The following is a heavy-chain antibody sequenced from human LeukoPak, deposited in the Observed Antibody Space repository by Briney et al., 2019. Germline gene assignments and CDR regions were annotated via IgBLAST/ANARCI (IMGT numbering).Heavy chain of an antibody. D-gene: IGHD3-3*01. CDR1: GYTFNNYA. CDR3: ARDHPYLDYGMDV. V-gene: IGHV1-18*01. CDR2: ISTYNGNT. Sequence: GASVKVSCKASGYTFNNYALNWVRQAPGQGLEWMGWISTYNGNTNYAQKLQGRVTMTADTSTSTAYMELRSLRSDDTAVYYCARDHPYLDYGMDVWGQGTTVTVSS. J-gene: IGHJ6*02.